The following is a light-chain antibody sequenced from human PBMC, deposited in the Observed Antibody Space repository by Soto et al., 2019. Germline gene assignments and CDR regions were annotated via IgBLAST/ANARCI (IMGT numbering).Light chain of an antibody. CDR2: DAS. J-gene: IGKJ1*01. V-gene: IGKV1-5*01. CDR3: QQYEDYWS. CDR1: QSISRL. Sequence: DIQMTQSPSTLSASVGDRVIIACRASQSISRLLAWYQQKPGKAPKLLIYDASSLESGVPSRFSGSGSGTEFTLTISSLQPDAFASYYCQQYEDYWSFGQGTKVEI.